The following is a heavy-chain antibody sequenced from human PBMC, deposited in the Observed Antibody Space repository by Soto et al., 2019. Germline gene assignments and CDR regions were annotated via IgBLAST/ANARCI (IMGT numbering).Heavy chain of an antibody. CDR3: ARSYNDYGCFDD. Sequence: ESGGGLVQPGGSLKLSCAASGFAFSSYSMNWVRQAPGKGLEWVSYISGSSRTTSYADSVKGRFTISRDTAKKSLFLQMNSLTDEDTAVYSCARSYNDYGCFDDWGQGALVTVSP. CDR1: GFAFSSYS. CDR2: ISGSSRTT. V-gene: IGHV3-48*02. D-gene: IGHD4-17*01. J-gene: IGHJ4*02.